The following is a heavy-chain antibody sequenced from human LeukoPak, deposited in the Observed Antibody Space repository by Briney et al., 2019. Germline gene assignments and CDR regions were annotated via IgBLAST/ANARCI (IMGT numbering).Heavy chain of an antibody. CDR1: GFTFSSYS. V-gene: IGHV3-21*01. D-gene: IGHD3-22*01. CDR3: ARGRAYYDSSGYGLNDAFDI. J-gene: IGHJ3*02. CDR2: ISRSSSYI. Sequence: PGGSLRLSCAASGFTFSSYSMNWVRQAPGKGLEWVSSISRSSSYIYYADSVKGRFTISRDNAKNSLYLQMNSLRAEDTAVYYCARGRAYYDSSGYGLNDAFDIWGQGTMVTVSS.